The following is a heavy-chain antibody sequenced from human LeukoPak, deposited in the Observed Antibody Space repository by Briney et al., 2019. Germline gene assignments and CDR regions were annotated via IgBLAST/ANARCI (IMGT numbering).Heavy chain of an antibody. J-gene: IGHJ6*04. V-gene: IGHV3-48*03. CDR3: AELGITMIGGV. Sequence: GGSLRLSCAAAGSTFSSYEVNWVRQAPGEGLGWVSYISSSGRTIYYADSGEGRFTISRDNAKNSLYLQMNSLRAEDTAVYYCAELGITMIGGVWGKGTTVTISS. D-gene: IGHD3-10*02. CDR1: GSTFSSYE. CDR2: ISSSGRTI.